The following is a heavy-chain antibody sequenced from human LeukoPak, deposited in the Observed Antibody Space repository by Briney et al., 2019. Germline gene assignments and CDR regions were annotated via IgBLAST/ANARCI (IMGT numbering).Heavy chain of an antibody. CDR1: GGSFSGYY. CDR3: ATGGFSSLSTDY. D-gene: IGHD3-3*01. J-gene: IGHJ4*02. CDR2: INHSGST. V-gene: IGHV4-34*01. Sequence: SETLSLTCAVYGGSFSGYYWSWIRQPPGKGLEWIGEINHSGSTNYNPSLKSRVTISVDTSKNQFSLKLSSVTAADTAVYYCATGGFSSLSTDYWGPGTLVTVSS.